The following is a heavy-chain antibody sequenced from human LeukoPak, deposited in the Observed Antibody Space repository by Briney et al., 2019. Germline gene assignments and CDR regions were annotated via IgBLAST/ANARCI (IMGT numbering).Heavy chain of an antibody. D-gene: IGHD4-17*01. CDR1: GFVFSNYA. J-gene: IGHJ4*02. Sequence: GGSLRLSCTASGFVFSNYAIHWVRQAPGKGLEWVAVISYDGSNKYYADSVKGRFTISRDNSKNTLYLQMNSLRAEDTAVYYCAKDRATVFYFDYWGQGTLVTVSS. CDR3: AKDRATVFYFDY. V-gene: IGHV3-30*04. CDR2: ISYDGSNK.